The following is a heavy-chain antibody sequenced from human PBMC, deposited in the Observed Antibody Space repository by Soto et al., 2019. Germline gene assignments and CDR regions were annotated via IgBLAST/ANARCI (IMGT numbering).Heavy chain of an antibody. V-gene: IGHV1-69*13. J-gene: IGHJ6*02. D-gene: IGHD3-9*01. Sequence: SVKVSCKASGGTFSSYAISWVRQAPGQGLEWMGGIIPIFGTANYAQKFQGRVTITADESTSTAYMELSSLRSEDTAVYYCARALRGVYDILTDQTAILYYYYGMDVWGQGTTVTVSS. CDR3: ARALRGVYDILTDQTAILYYYYGMDV. CDR1: GGTFSSYA. CDR2: IIPIFGTA.